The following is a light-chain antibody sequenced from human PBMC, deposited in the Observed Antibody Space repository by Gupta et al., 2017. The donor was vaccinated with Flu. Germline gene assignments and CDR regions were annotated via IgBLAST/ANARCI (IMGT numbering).Light chain of an antibody. CDR1: RDIASS. V-gene: IGKV1-33*01. CDR3: QQYDNLPLS. CDR2: DAS. Sequence: DIRVTQSPPSLSVSVGGRVTITCQASRDIASSLNWYQQKPGKAPKLLIYDASNLERGVPSRFSGRGSGTESTFTISSLQPEDSATYYCQQYDNLPLSFGGGTKVEI. J-gene: IGKJ4*01.